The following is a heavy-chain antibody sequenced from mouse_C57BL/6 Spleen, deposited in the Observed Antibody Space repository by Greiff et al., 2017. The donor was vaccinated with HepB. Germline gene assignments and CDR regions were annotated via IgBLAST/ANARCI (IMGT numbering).Heavy chain of an antibody. CDR1: GYAFSSYW. J-gene: IGHJ1*03. V-gene: IGHV1-80*01. CDR3: VYGGYFDV. D-gene: IGHD1-1*01. Sequence: VMLVESGAELVKPGASVKISCKASGYAFSSYWMNWVKQRPGKGLEWIGQIYPGDGDTNYNGKFKGKATLTADKSSSTAYMQLSSLTSEDSAVYFCVYGGYFDVWGTGTTVTVSS. CDR2: IYPGDGDT.